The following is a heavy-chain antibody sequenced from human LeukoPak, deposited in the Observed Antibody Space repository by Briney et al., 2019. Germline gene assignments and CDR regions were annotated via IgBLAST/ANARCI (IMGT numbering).Heavy chain of an antibody. V-gene: IGHV1-46*01. Sequence: ASVKVSCKASGYTFTNYHMHWVRQAPGQVLEWMGIINPSGGFTNYAQQFQGRVTMTRDMSTSTVYMEMNSLRAEDTAVYYCAKDIGSYYDYWGQGILATVSS. J-gene: IGHJ4*02. CDR3: AKDIGSYYDY. D-gene: IGHD3-10*01. CDR1: GYTFTNYH. CDR2: INPSGGFT.